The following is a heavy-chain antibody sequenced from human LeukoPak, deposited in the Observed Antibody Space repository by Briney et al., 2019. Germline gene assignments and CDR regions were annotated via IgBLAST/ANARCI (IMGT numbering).Heavy chain of an antibody. V-gene: IGHV3-15*01. CDR2: IKSKTDGGTT. Sequence: GGSLRLSCAASGFTFSNAWMSWVRQAPGKGLEWVGRIKSKTDGGTTDYAAPVEGRFTISRDDSKNTLYLQMNSLKTEDTAVYYCTAVPGFWSGYYGSYYFDYWGQGTLVTVSS. D-gene: IGHD3-3*01. CDR1: GFTFSNAW. J-gene: IGHJ4*02. CDR3: TAVPGFWSGYYGSYYFDY.